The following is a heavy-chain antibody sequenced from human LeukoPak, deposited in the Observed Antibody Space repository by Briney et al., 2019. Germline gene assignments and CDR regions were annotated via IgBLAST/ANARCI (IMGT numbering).Heavy chain of an antibody. V-gene: IGHV1-2*02. CDR1: GYTFTGYY. CDR2: INPNSGGT. D-gene: IGHD2-2*01. CDR3: ARPVGYCSSTSCSAGGYNWFDP. Sequence: ASVKVSCKASGYTFTGYYMHWVRQAPGQGLEWMGWINPNSGGTNYAQKFRGRVTMTRDTSISTAYMELSRLRSDDTAVYYCARPVGYCSSTSCSAGGYNWFDPWGQGTLVTVSS. J-gene: IGHJ5*02.